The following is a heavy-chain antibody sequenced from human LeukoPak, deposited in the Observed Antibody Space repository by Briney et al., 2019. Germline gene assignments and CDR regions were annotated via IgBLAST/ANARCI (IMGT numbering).Heavy chain of an antibody. V-gene: IGHV4-59*01. J-gene: IGHJ4*02. D-gene: IGHD3-22*01. CDR3: ATEGSGYYSTSI. CDR1: GGSISSYY. Sequence: SETLSLTCTVSGGSISSYYWSWIRQPPGKGLEWIGYIYYSGSTNYNPSLKSRVTISVDTSKNQFSLKLSSVTAADTAVYYCATEGSGYYSTSIWGQGTLVTVSS. CDR2: IYYSGST.